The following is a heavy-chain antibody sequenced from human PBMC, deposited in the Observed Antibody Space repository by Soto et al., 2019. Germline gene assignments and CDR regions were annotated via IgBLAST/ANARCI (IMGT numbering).Heavy chain of an antibody. CDR3: AHSAYYYDSSGYYIWYFDL. D-gene: IGHD3-22*01. Sequence: QITLKESGPTLVKPTQTLTLTCTFSGFSLSTSGVGVGWIRQPPGKALEWLALIYWDDDKRYSPSLKSRLTITKETSKNQVCLTMTNMDPVDTATYYCAHSAYYYDSSGYYIWYFDLWGRGTLVTVSS. J-gene: IGHJ2*01. V-gene: IGHV2-5*02. CDR2: IYWDDDK. CDR1: GFSLSTSGVG.